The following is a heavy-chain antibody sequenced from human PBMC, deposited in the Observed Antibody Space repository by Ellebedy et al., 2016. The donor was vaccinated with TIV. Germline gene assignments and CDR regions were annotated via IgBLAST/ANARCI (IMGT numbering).Heavy chain of an antibody. J-gene: IGHJ4*02. CDR2: IYYSGST. V-gene: IGHV4-59*01. CDR1: GASISGYY. CDR3: ARVSRYFEY. Sequence: MPSETLSLTCTVSGASISGYYWGWIRQPPGKTLEWIGYIYYSGSTNYNPSLKSRVTISVDTSKNQFSLNLSSVTAADTAVYYCARVSRYFEYWGQGTLVPVSS.